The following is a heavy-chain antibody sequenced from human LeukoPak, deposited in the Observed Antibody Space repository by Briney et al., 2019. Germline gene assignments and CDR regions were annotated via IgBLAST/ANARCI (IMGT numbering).Heavy chain of an antibody. V-gene: IGHV3-7*01. J-gene: IGHJ4*02. CDR3: ARVPGVTRYFDS. Sequence: GGSLRLSCAASGLTFTCCWMSWVRHTPGKGLEWVASIKQNGGEKFYADSVKGRFTISRDNAKNSLYLQLNSLRAEDTAVYYFARVPGVTRYFDSWGQGILVTVSS. D-gene: IGHD4-23*01. CDR1: GLTFTCCW. CDR2: IKQNGGEK.